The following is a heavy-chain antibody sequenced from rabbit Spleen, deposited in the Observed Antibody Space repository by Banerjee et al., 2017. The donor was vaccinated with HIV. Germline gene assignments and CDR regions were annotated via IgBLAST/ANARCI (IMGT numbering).Heavy chain of an antibody. CDR3: ARDLTGVIGWNFGW. CDR2: IDTGSSGFT. V-gene: IGHV1S40*01. Sequence: QSLEESGGGLVKPGASLTLTCTASGVSFTSNYYMCWVRQAPGKGLEWIACIDTGSSGFTYFASWAKGRFTFSKTSSTTVTLQVTSLTAADTATYFCARDLTGVIGWNFGWWGPGTLVTVS. CDR1: GVSFTSNYY. J-gene: IGHJ6*01. D-gene: IGHD4-1*01.